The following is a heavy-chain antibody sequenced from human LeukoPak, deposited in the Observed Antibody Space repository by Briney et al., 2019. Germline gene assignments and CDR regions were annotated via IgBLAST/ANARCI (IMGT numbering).Heavy chain of an antibody. CDR1: GGSFSGYY. CDR2: INHSGST. J-gene: IGHJ5*02. D-gene: IGHD6-13*01. CDR3: ARGRTTAAGNWFEP. V-gene: IGHV4-34*01. Sequence: PSESLSLTCAVYGGSFSGYYWSWIRQPPGKGLEWIGEINHSGSTNYNPSLKSRVTISVDTSKNQFSLKLSSVTAADTAVYYCARGRTTAAGNWFEPWGEGTLVTVSS.